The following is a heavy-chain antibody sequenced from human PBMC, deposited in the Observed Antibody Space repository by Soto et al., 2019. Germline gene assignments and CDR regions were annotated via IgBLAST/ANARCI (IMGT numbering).Heavy chain of an antibody. CDR1: GASVNSYS. CDR2: IFNSGTL. CDR3: GRDLLATASARWYFYYGLYV. D-gene: IGHD3-3*02. Sequence: SANLSLTCSVFGASVNSYSWSYVRQSPERGLEMIGHIFNSGTLHYNPSLKSRVTMSVDSSKNQVSRKMNSVTAADTAIYYCGRDLLATASARWYFYYGLYVWGPGTAVTVS. V-gene: IGHV4-59*02. J-gene: IGHJ6*02.